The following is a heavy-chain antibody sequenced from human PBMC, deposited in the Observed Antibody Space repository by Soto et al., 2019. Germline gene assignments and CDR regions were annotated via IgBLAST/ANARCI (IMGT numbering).Heavy chain of an antibody. CDR1: GGTFSSYA. D-gene: IGHD6-19*01. Sequence: SVKVSCKASGGTFSSYAISWVRQAPGQGLEWMGGIIPIFGTANYAQKFQGRVTITADESTSTAYMELSSLRSEDTAVYYCATFTPGIAVAGTGNNAFDIWGQGTMVTVSS. CDR3: ATFTPGIAVAGTGNNAFDI. CDR2: IIPIFGTA. V-gene: IGHV1-69*13. J-gene: IGHJ3*02.